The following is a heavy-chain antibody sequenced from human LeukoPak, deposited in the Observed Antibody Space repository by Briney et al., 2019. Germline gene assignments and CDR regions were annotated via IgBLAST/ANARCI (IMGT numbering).Heavy chain of an antibody. CDR2: IIPIFGTA. J-gene: IGHJ4*02. D-gene: IGHD4-17*01. Sequence: ASVKVSCKASGGTFSSYAISWVRQAPGQGLEWMGGIIPIFGTANYAQKFQGRVTITTDESTSTAYMELSSLRSEDTAVYYCAGDYGDYASPYFYWGQRTLVTVSS. V-gene: IGHV1-69*05. CDR3: AGDYGDYASPYFY. CDR1: GGTFSSYA.